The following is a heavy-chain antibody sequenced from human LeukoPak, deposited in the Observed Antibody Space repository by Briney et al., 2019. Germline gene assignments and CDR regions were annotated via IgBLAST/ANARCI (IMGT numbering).Heavy chain of an antibody. V-gene: IGHV4-59*08. J-gene: IGHJ4*02. CDR1: GGSISSYY. CDR3: ARLRDYFDY. CDR2: IYYSGST. Sequence: PSETLSLTCTVSGGSISSYYWSWTRQPPGKGLEWIGYIYYSGSTNYNPSLKSRVTISVDTSKNQFSLKLSSVTAADTAVYYCARLRDYFDYWGQGTLVTVSS.